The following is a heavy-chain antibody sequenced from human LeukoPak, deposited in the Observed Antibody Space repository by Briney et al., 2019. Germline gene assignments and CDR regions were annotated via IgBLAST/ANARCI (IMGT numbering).Heavy chain of an antibody. Sequence: ASVKVPCKASGYTFARHGITWVRQAPGQGLEWMGWVSPYNDNTNYAQKLQGRVTMTTDTSTSTAYMELRSLRSDDTAVYYCARDEYYYDSSGYYSPYYFDYWGQGTLVTVSS. CDR2: VSPYNDNT. J-gene: IGHJ4*02. CDR3: ARDEYYYDSSGYYSPYYFDY. V-gene: IGHV1-18*01. D-gene: IGHD3-22*01. CDR1: GYTFARHG.